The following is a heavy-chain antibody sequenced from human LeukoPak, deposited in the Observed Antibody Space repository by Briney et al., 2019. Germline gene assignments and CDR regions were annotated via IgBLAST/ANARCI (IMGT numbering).Heavy chain of an antibody. D-gene: IGHD5-12*01. CDR3: ATDRGGYSGYDLGAFDI. CDR2: FDPEDGET. CDR1: GYTLTELS. Sequence: ASVKVSCEVSGYTLTELSMHWVRQAPGKGLEWMGGFDPEDGETIYAQKFQGRVTMTEDTSTDTAYMELSSLRSEDTAVYYCATDRGGYSGYDLGAFDIWGQGTMVTVSS. J-gene: IGHJ3*02. V-gene: IGHV1-24*01.